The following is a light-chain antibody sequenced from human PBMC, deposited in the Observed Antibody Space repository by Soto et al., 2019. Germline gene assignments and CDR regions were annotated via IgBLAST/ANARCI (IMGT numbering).Light chain of an antibody. J-gene: IGKJ5*01. V-gene: IGKV1-27*01. Sequence: DIQMTQSPSSLSASVGDRVTITCRASQAISTFLAWYQQKPGKAPKLLIYAASTLQSGVPSRFSGSGSGTDFTLTISSLQPEDVATYYCQKYNSVPITFGQGTRLEIK. CDR1: QAISTF. CDR3: QKYNSVPIT. CDR2: AAS.